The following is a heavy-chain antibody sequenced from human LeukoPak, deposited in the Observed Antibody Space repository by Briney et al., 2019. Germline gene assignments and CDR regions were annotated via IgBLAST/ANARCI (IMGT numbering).Heavy chain of an antibody. Sequence: ASVKVSCKASGYTFTGYYMHWVRQAPGQGLEWMGWINPNSGGTNYAQKFQGRVTMTRDTSTSTAYMELSRLRSDDTAVYYCARYTFGGENFDYWGQGTLVTVSS. CDR1: GYTFTGYY. V-gene: IGHV1-2*02. J-gene: IGHJ4*02. D-gene: IGHD3-16*01. CDR2: INPNSGGT. CDR3: ARYTFGGENFDY.